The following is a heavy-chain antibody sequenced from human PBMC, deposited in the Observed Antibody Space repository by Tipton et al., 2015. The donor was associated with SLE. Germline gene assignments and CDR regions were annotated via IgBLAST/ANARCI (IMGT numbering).Heavy chain of an antibody. V-gene: IGHV4-34*01. CDR3: ARQQAFDI. CDR1: GGSVSGYY. J-gene: IGHJ3*02. Sequence: TLSLTCAVYGGSVSGYYWSWIRQPPGKGLEWIGEINHSGSTNYNPSLKSRVTISVDTSKNQFSLKLSSVTAADTAVYYCARQQAFDIWGQGTMVTVSS. CDR2: INHSGST. D-gene: IGHD1/OR15-1a*01.